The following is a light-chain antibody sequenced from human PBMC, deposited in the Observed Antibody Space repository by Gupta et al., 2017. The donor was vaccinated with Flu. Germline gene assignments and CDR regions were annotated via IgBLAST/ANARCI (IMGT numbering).Light chain of an antibody. Sequence: QSVLTPPPSVSGSPGHRVTISCTGSSSNIGAGYDVHWYQQLPGTAPKLLIYGNSNRPSGVPDRFSGSKSGTSASLAIPGLQAEDEADYYCPSYDSSLSGWVFGGGTKLTVL. V-gene: IGLV1-40*01. CDR3: PSYDSSLSGWV. J-gene: IGLJ3*02. CDR2: GNS. CDR1: SSNIGAGYD.